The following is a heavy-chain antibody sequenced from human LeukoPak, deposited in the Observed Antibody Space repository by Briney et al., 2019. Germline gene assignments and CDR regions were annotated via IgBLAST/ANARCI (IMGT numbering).Heavy chain of an antibody. Sequence: GGSLRLSCAASGFTFSTYSMNWVRQAPGKGLEWVSYISSSSTIIYYADSVKGRFTISRDNAKNSLYLQMNSLRAEDTAVYYCARDDYSNYVASNWFDPWGQGTLVTVSS. D-gene: IGHD4-11*01. CDR1: GFTFSTYS. J-gene: IGHJ5*02. CDR2: ISSSSTII. V-gene: IGHV3-48*04. CDR3: ARDDYSNYVASNWFDP.